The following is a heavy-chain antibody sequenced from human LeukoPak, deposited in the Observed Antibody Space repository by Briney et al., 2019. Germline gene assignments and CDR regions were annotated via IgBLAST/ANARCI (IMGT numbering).Heavy chain of an antibody. V-gene: IGHV3-48*02. J-gene: IGHJ3*02. Sequence: GGSLRLSCAASGFTFSSYSMNWVRQAPGKGLEWVSFISDSATTIYYVDSVKGRFTISRDNAKNSLYLQMNSLRDEDTAVYYCARLGYCSGGSCFSIDIWGQGTMVSVSS. CDR2: ISDSATTI. CDR3: ARLGYCSGGSCFSIDI. D-gene: IGHD2-15*01. CDR1: GFTFSSYS.